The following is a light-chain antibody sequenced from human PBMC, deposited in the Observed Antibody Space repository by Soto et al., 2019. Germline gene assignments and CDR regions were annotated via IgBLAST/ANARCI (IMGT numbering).Light chain of an antibody. V-gene: IGKV3-20*01. CDR2: AAS. Sequence: EIVLTQSPGTLSLSPGERATLSCRASQSVSSSYLAWYQQKPGQAPRLLIHAASTRAVGIPVRFSDGGSGTDFTLAISRLAPEDFAVYYCHQYGNGAYTFGQGNKVDIK. CDR1: QSVSSSY. J-gene: IGKJ2*01. CDR3: HQYGNGAYT.